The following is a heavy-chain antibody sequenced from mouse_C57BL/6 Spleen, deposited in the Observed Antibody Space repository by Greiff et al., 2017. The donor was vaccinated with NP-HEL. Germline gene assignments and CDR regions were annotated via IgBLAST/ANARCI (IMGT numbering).Heavy chain of an antibody. D-gene: IGHD1-1*01. J-gene: IGHJ4*01. CDR1: GYTFTDYN. CDR3: ALTTVVGYYAMDY. V-gene: IGHV1-22*01. Sequence: EVQLQQSGPELVKPGASVKMSCKASGYTFTDYNMHWVKQSHGKSLEWIGYINPNNGGTSYNQKFKGKATLTVNKSSSTAYMELRSLTSEDSAVYYCALTTVVGYYAMDYWGQRTSVTVSS. CDR2: INPNNGGT.